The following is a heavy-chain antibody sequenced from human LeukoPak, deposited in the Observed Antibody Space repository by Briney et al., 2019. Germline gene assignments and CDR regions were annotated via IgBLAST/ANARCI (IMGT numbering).Heavy chain of an antibody. D-gene: IGHD3-22*01. V-gene: IGHV4-61*02. CDR3: AREAYYDSSGYYFIYYMDV. Sequence: PSETLSLTCTVSGGSISSGSYYWSWIRQPAGKGLEWIGRIYTSGSTNYNPSLKSRVTISVDTSKNQFSLKLSSVTAADTAVYYCAREAYYDSSGYYFIYYMDVWGKGTTVTISS. J-gene: IGHJ6*03. CDR2: IYTSGST. CDR1: GGSISSGSYY.